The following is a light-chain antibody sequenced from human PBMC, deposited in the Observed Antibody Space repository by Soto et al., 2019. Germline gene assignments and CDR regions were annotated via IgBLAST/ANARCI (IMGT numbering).Light chain of an antibody. CDR1: SSNIGAGYD. V-gene: IGLV1-40*01. CDR2: GNS. Sequence: QSVLTQPPSVSGAPGQRVTISCTGSSSNIGAGYDVHWYQQLPGTAPKLLIYGNSNRPSGVPDRFSGSKSGTSASLAITGLQAEEEADYYCHSYDSSLSVVFGGGTKLTVL. CDR3: HSYDSSLSVV. J-gene: IGLJ2*01.